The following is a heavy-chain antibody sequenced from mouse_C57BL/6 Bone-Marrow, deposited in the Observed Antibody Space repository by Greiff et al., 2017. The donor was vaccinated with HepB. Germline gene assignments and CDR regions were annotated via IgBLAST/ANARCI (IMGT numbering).Heavy chain of an antibody. Sequence: EDVLEWIGDIYPGGGYTNYNEKFKGKATLTADKSSSTAYMQFSSLTSEDSAIYYCARRNTTAFDYWGQGTTLTVSS. V-gene: IGHV1-63*01. CDR3: ARRNTTAFDY. CDR2: IYPGGGYT. D-gene: IGHD1-2*01. J-gene: IGHJ2*01.